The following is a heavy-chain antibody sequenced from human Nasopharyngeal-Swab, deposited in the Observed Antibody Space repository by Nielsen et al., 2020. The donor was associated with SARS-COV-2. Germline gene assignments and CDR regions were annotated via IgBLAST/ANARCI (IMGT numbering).Heavy chain of an antibody. J-gene: IGHJ2*01. CDR1: GFTFSSYW. CDR2: IKQDGSEK. CDR3: ARDRRNNVLLWFGGTEYFDL. V-gene: IGHV3-7*03. D-gene: IGHD3-10*01. Sequence: GESLKISCAASGFTFSSYWMSWVRQAPGKGLEWVANIKQDGSEKYYADSVKGRFTISRDNAKNSLYLQMNSLRAEDTAVYYCARDRRNNVLLWFGGTEYFDLWGRGTLVTVSS.